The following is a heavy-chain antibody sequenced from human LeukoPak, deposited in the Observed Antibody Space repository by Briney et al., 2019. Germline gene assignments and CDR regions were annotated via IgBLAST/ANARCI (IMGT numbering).Heavy chain of an antibody. CDR3: ARDYYDFWSATKNWFDP. CDR2: ISSSSSTI. V-gene: IGHV3-48*01. D-gene: IGHD3-3*01. J-gene: IGHJ5*02. CDR1: GFTFSSYS. Sequence: GGSLRLSCAASGFTFSSYSMNWVRQAPGKGLEWVSYISSSSSTIYYADSVKGRFTISRDNAKNSLYLQKNSLRAEDTAVYYCARDYYDFWSATKNWFDPWGQGTLVTVSS.